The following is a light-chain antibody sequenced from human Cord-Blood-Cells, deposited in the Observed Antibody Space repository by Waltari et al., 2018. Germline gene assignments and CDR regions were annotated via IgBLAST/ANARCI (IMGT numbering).Light chain of an antibody. CDR1: QGISSY. CDR3: QQYYSYPWT. V-gene: IGKV1-8*01. Sequence: IRMTQSPSSSSASTGDRLTITCRASQGISSYLAWYQQKPGKAPKLLIYASSTLQSGVPSRFSGSGSGTDFTLTISCLQSEDFATYYCQQYYSYPWTFGQGTKVEIK. CDR2: ASS. J-gene: IGKJ1*01.